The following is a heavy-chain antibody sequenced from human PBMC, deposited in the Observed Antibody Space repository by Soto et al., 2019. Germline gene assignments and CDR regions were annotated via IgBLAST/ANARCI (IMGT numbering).Heavy chain of an antibody. CDR3: ARGARGYYYMDV. Sequence: EVQLVESGGGLVQHGGSLRLSCAASGFTFSNYWIHWVRQAPGKGLVWLSRINSDGGTTNYADSVKGRFTISRDNAKNTLSLQMNSLGADDTAVYYCARGARGYYYMDVWGKGTTVTVPS. V-gene: IGHV3-74*01. CDR2: INSDGGTT. J-gene: IGHJ6*03. CDR1: GFTFSNYW. D-gene: IGHD5-12*01.